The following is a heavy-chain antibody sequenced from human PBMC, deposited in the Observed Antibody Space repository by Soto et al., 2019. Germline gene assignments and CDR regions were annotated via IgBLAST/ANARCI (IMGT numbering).Heavy chain of an antibody. Sequence: SETLSLTCTVSGGSISSSSYYWGWIRQPPGKGLEWIGSIYYSGSTYYNPSLKSRVTISVDTSKNQFSLKLSSVTAADTAVYYCARGYSSSWYFDYRAQGTPVTVSS. V-gene: IGHV4-39*01. CDR1: GGSISSSSYY. J-gene: IGHJ4*02. D-gene: IGHD6-13*01. CDR3: ARGYSSSWYFDY. CDR2: IYYSGST.